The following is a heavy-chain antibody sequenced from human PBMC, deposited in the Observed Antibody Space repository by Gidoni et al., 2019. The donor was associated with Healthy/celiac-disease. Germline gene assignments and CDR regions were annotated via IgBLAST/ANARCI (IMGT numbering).Heavy chain of an antibody. CDR1: DGSCPSSSYY. V-gene: IGHV4-39*01. CDR2: IYYSGST. Sequence: PDGSCPSSSYYWGWIRQPPGKGLEWIGSIYYSGSTYYNPSLKSRVTISVDTSKNQFSLKLSSVTAADTAVYYCARLRRDDYVWGSRTFNWFDPWGQGTLVTVSS. CDR3: ARLRRDDYVWGSRTFNWFDP. J-gene: IGHJ5*02. D-gene: IGHD3-16*01.